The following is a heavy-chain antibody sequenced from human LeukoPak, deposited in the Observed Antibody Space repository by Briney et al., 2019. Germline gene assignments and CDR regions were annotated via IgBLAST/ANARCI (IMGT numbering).Heavy chain of an antibody. CDR1: GFTFTSSA. Sequence: ASVKVSCKASGFTFTSSAMQWVRQARGQRLEWIGWIVVGSGNTNYAQKFQERVTITRDMSTSTAYMELSSLRSEDTAVYYCAADHDFGGGRNYGAFDIWGQGTMVTVSS. V-gene: IGHV1-58*02. J-gene: IGHJ3*02. CDR2: IVVGSGNT. CDR3: AADHDFGGGRNYGAFDI. D-gene: IGHD3-3*01.